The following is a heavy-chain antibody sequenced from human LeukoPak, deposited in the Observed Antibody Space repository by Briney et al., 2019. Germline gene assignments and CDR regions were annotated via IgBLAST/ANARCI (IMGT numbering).Heavy chain of an antibody. D-gene: IGHD3-22*01. J-gene: IGHJ4*02. CDR2: INHSGST. V-gene: IGHV4-34*01. CDR3: ARGYYDSSGYYPFDY. Sequence: SETLSLTCAVYGGSSSCYYWSWIRQPPGKGLEWIGEINHSGSTNYNPSLKSRVTISVDTSKNQFSRKLSSVTAADTAVYYCARGYYDSSGYYPFDYWGQGTLVTVSS. CDR1: GGSSSCYY.